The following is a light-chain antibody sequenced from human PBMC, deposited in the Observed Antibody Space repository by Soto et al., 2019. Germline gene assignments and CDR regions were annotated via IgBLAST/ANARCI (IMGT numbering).Light chain of an antibody. CDR3: QQNNRYPWT. CDR2: KAS. Sequence: QMTQSPSTLSASVGEGVTITCRASQSIGTWLAWYQQKPGKAPNLLIYKASNLESGVPSRFSGSGSGTEFNLTISSLQPDDFATYYCQQNNRYPWTFGQGTKVEIK. J-gene: IGKJ1*01. V-gene: IGKV1-5*03. CDR1: QSIGTW.